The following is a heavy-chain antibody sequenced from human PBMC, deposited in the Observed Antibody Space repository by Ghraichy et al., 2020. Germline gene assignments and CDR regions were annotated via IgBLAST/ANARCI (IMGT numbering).Heavy chain of an antibody. CDR2: IKQDESEK. CDR3: ARAGYTYYESSGYLGY. J-gene: IGHJ4*01. CDR1: GFTLSSYW. Sequence: GGSLRLSCAASGFTLSSYWMTWVRQAPGKGLEWVANIKQDESEKYYVDSVKGRFTISRDNAKNSLYLQMSSLRAEDTAVYYCARAGYTYYESSGYLGYWGHGPLVLVTS. D-gene: IGHD3-22*01. V-gene: IGHV3-7*01.